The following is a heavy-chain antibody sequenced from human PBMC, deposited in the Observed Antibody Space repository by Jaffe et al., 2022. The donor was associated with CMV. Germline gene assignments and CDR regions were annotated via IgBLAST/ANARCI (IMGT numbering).Heavy chain of an antibody. CDR1: GGSISSSSYY. J-gene: IGHJ5*02. V-gene: IGHV4-39*01. D-gene: IGHD6-6*01. CDR3: ATTVYSSSFGVWFDP. CDR2: IYYSGST. Sequence: QLQLQESGPGLVKPSETLSLTCTVSGGSISSSSYYWGWIRQPPGKGLEWIGSIYYSGSTYYNPSLKSRVTISVDTSKNQFSLKLSSVTAADTAVYYCATTVYSSSFGVWFDPWGQGTLVTVSS.